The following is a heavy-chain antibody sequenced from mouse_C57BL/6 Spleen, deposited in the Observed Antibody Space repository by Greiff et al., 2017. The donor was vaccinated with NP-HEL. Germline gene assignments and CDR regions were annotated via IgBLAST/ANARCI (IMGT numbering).Heavy chain of an antibody. J-gene: IGHJ2*01. CDR2: ISDGGSYT. CDR1: GFTFSSYA. Sequence: EVKLMEPGGGLVKPGGSLKLSCAASGFTFSSYAMTWVRQTPEKSLEWVATISDGGSYTYYPDNVKGRFTISRDNAKNNLYLQMSHLKSEDTAMYYCASLYYDCNWGQGTTLTVSS. D-gene: IGHD2-4*01. CDR3: ASLYYDCN. V-gene: IGHV5-4*03.